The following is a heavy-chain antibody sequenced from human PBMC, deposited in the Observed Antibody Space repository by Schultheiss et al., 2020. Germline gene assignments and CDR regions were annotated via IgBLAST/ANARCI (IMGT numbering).Heavy chain of an antibody. Sequence: SQTLSLTCTVSGVSISSGGYYWSWIRQTPGKGLEWIGYIYYSGSTYYNPSLKSRVTISVDTSKNQFSLKLSSVTAADTAVYYCARVRGESQWLASPFYFDYWGQGTLVNVSS. CDR3: ARVRGESQWLASPFYFDY. V-gene: IGHV4-31*03. J-gene: IGHJ4*02. D-gene: IGHD6-19*01. CDR1: GVSISSGGYY. CDR2: IYYSGST.